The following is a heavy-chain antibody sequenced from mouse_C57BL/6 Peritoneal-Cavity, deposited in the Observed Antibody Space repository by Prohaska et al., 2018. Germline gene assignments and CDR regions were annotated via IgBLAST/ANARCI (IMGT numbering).Heavy chain of an antibody. CDR1: GFTFSDYG. J-gene: IGHJ1*03. Sequence: EVQLVESGGGLVKPGGSLKLSCAASGFTFSDYGMHWVRQAPEKGLEWVACISSGSSTIYYADTVKGRFTISRDNAKNTLFLQMTSLRSEDTAMYYCATPYYGSSSYWYFDVWGTGTTVTVSS. V-gene: IGHV5-17*01. CDR3: ATPYYGSSSYWYFDV. D-gene: IGHD1-1*01. CDR2: ISSGSSTI.